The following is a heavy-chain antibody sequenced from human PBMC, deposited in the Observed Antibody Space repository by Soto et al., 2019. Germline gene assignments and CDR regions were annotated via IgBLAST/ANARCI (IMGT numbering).Heavy chain of an antibody. Sequence: PSETLSLTCTVSGGSISSYYLSWIRQPPGKGLEWIGYIYYSGSTNYNPSLKSRVTISVDTSKNQFSLKLSSVTAADTAVYYCARSLVGATTLGFDYWGQGTLVTVSS. V-gene: IGHV4-59*01. CDR1: GGSISSYY. CDR3: ARSLVGATTLGFDY. J-gene: IGHJ4*02. CDR2: IYYSGST. D-gene: IGHD1-26*01.